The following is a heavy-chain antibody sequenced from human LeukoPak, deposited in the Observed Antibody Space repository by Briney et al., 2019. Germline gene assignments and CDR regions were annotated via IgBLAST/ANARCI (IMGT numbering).Heavy chain of an antibody. Sequence: PGGSLRLFCAASGFTFSSLGMHWVRQAPGKGLEWVALISYDGSNKYYADSVKGRFTISRDNSKNTLYLQMNSLRAEDTAVYYCRVVITTTDYWGQGTLVTVSS. CDR3: RVVITTTDY. CDR2: ISYDGSNK. CDR1: GFTFSSLG. J-gene: IGHJ4*02. D-gene: IGHD3-22*01. V-gene: IGHV3-30*03.